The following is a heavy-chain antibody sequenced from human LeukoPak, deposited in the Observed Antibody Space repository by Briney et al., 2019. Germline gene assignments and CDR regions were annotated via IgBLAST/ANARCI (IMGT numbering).Heavy chain of an antibody. V-gene: IGHV3-15*01. CDR1: GFSFNTAG. Sequence: GGSLRLSCAASGFSFNTAGMNWVRQTPGKGLEWLCRIKSKTADRTAEYDAHEKRRIIISRDDSKNMLSLEMRSLRTEDTGVYYCTTRGIAVSGLGYWGRGTLVVVSS. CDR2: IKSKTADRTA. J-gene: IGHJ4*02. D-gene: IGHD6-19*01. CDR3: TTRGIAVSGLGY.